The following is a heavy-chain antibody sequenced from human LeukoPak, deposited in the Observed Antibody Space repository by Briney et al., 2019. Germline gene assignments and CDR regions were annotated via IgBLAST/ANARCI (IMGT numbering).Heavy chain of an antibody. V-gene: IGHV1-2*06. Sequence: ASVKVSCKASGYTFTGYYIHWVRQAPGQGLEWMGRINPNSGGTNYAQKFQGRVTVTRDTSISTAYMELSRLRSDDTAVYYCARDLGATIRGFDIWGQGTMVTVSS. CDR2: INPNSGGT. CDR1: GYTFTGYY. J-gene: IGHJ3*02. D-gene: IGHD1-26*01. CDR3: ARDLGATIRGFDI.